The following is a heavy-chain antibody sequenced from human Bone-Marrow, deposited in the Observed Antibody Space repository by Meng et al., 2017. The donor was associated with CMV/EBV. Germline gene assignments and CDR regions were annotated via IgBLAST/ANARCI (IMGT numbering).Heavy chain of an antibody. CDR3: ARDSYCSSTSCYSYYYYYGMDV. V-gene: IGHV1-8*03. D-gene: IGHD2-2*02. Sequence: ASVKVSCKASGYTFTSYDINWVRQATGQGLEWMGWMNPNSGNTGYAQKFQGRVTITRNTSISTAYMELSSLRSEDTAVYYCARDSYCSSTSCYSYYYYYGMDVWGQGTTVTVSS. CDR1: GYTFTSYD. CDR2: MNPNSGNT. J-gene: IGHJ6*02.